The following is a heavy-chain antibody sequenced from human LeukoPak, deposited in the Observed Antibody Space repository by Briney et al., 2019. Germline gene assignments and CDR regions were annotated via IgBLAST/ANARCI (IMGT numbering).Heavy chain of an antibody. CDR2: FYYGGST. V-gene: IGHV4-61*01. CDR3: TRARSSSSLDAFDI. Sequence: SQTLSLTCTVSGGSISSGSYYWSWIRQPPGKGLEWIGYFYYGGSTNYNSSLKSRVTMSGDTSKNQFSLRLTSVSAADTAVYYCTRARSSSSLDAFDIWGQGTMVTVSS. CDR1: GGSISSGSYY. D-gene: IGHD6-6*01. J-gene: IGHJ3*02.